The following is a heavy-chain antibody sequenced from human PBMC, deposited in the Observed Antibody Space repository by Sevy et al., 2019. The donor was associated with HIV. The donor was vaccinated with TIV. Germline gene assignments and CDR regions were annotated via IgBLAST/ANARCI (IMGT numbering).Heavy chain of an antibody. J-gene: IGHJ4*02. V-gene: IGHV1-18*01. D-gene: IGHD2-2*01. CDR3: ARDKPQGVVVLPGSMWGGIDY. CDR1: GYTFRNYG. CDR2: ISAYTGDT. Sequence: ASVKVSCRASGYTFRNYGISWVRQAPGQELEWLGWISAYTGDTDFAQKVKARVTLTSDTSTNTAYLELRSLRSDDTAVYYCARDKPQGVVVLPGSMWGGIDYWGQGTLVTVSS.